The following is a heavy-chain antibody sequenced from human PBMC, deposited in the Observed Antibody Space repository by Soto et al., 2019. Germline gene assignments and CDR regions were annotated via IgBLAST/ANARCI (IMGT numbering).Heavy chain of an antibody. CDR3: ARDTYCGGDCYSDYGMDV. J-gene: IGHJ6*02. CDR2: IDPSDSYT. Sequence: PGESLKISCKVSGYSFTSYWISWVRQMPGKGLEWMGRIDPSDSYTNYSPSFQGHVTISADKSISTAYLQWSSLKASDTAMYYCARDTYCGGDCYSDYGMDVWGQGTTVTVSS. CDR1: GYSFTSYW. D-gene: IGHD2-21*02. V-gene: IGHV5-10-1*01.